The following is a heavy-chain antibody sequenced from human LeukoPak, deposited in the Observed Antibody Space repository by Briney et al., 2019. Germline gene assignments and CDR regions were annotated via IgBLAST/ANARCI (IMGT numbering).Heavy chain of an antibody. CDR2: IYYTGST. CDR1: GGSVSDYY. V-gene: IGHV4-59*02. D-gene: IGHD3-10*01. CDR3: ARAGAGFGEQAQRYYYYYYMDV. J-gene: IGHJ6*03. Sequence: SETLSLTCTVSGGSVSDYYWSWIRQSPGKGLEWIGYIYYTGSTSHNPSLRSRVTMSADTSKNQFSLKLSSVTAADTAVYYCARAGAGFGEQAQRYYYYYYMDVWGKGTTVTVSS.